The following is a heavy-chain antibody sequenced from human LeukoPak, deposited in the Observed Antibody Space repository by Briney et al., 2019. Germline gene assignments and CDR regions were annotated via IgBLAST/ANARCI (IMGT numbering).Heavy chain of an antibody. CDR3: ATRYSGYDWHFDY. J-gene: IGHJ4*02. CDR1: GYTFTGYY. Sequence: WASVKVSCKASGYTFTGYYMHWVRQAPGQGLEWMGWINPNSGGTNYAQKFQGRVTMTRDTSISTAYMELSRLRSDDTAVYYCATRYSGYDWHFDYWGQGTLVTVSS. V-gene: IGHV1-2*02. CDR2: INPNSGGT. D-gene: IGHD5-12*01.